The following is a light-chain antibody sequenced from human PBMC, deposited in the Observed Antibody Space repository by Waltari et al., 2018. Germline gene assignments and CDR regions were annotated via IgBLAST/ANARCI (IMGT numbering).Light chain of an antibody. CDR3: QSYDSSLGGSV. V-gene: IGLV1-40*01. CDR1: SSNIGASDD. J-gene: IGLJ3*02. CDR2: ANT. Sequence: QSVLTQPPSVSGAPGQRVTISCTVSSSNIGASDDVHWYQQLPGTAPKVLISANTNRPSGVPDRFSGSKSGTSASLAISGLKAEDEADYYCQSYDSSLGGSVFGGGTKLTVL.